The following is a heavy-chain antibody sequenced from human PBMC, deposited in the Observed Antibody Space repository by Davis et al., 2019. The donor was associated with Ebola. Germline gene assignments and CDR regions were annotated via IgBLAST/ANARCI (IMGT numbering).Heavy chain of an antibody. V-gene: IGHV4-59*08. Sequence: SETLSLSCTVSGGSISSYYWSWIRQPPGKGLEWIGYIYYSGSTNYNPSLKSRVTISVDTSKNQFSLKLSSVTAADTAVYYCASGRGYCTGGVCYRGPFDPWGQGTLVTVSS. CDR2: IYYSGST. J-gene: IGHJ5*02. CDR3: ASGRGYCTGGVCYRGPFDP. CDR1: GGSISSYY. D-gene: IGHD2-8*02.